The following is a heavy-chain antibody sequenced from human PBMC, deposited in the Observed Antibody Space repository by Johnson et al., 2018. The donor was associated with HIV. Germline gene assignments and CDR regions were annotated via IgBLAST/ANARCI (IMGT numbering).Heavy chain of an antibody. CDR2: ISYDGSNK. CDR3: ASRGSGGSWAPGAFDI. Sequence: QVQLVESGGGVVQPGRSLRLSCAASGFTFSTYAMHWVRQAPGKGLEWVALISYDGSNKYYADSVKGRFTISRDNSKNTLYLQMNSLRAEDTAVYYCASRGSGGSWAPGAFDIWGQGTMVTVSS. D-gene: IGHD2-15*01. J-gene: IGHJ3*02. V-gene: IGHV3-30*04. CDR1: GFTFSTYA.